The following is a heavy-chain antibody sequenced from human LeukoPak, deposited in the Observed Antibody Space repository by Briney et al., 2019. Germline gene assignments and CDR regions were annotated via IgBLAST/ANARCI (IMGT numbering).Heavy chain of an antibody. J-gene: IGHJ5*02. CDR2: ISAYNGNT. Sequence: ASVKVSCKASGYTFTSYGISWVRQAPGQGLEWMGWISAYNGNTNYAQELQGRVTMTTDTSTSTAYMELRSLRSDDTAVYYCARDTSYYYDSSGYYPPGGFDPWGQGTLVTVSP. V-gene: IGHV1-18*01. CDR3: ARDTSYYYDSSGYYPPGGFDP. CDR1: GYTFTSYG. D-gene: IGHD3-22*01.